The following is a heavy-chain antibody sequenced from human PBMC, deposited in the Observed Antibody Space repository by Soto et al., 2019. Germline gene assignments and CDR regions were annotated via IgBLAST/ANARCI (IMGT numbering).Heavy chain of an antibody. D-gene: IGHD6-19*01. V-gene: IGHV1-8*01. Sequence: ASVKVSCKASGYTFTSYDINWVRQATGQGLEWMGWMNPNSGNTGYAQKFQGRVTMTRNTSISTAYMELSSLRSEDTAVYYCASAPRAVAGPRLQGQRDYWGQGTLVTVSS. CDR1: GYTFTSYD. CDR3: ASAPRAVAGPRLQGQRDY. CDR2: MNPNSGNT. J-gene: IGHJ4*02.